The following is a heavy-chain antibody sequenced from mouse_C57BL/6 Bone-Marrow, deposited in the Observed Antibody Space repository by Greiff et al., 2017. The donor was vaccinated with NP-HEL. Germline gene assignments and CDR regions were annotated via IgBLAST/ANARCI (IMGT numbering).Heavy chain of an antibody. CDR2: IYPGSGNT. J-gene: IGHJ2*01. CDR3: AFITTVVDYFDY. V-gene: IGHV1-66*01. Sequence: VQLQQSGPELVKPGASVKISCKASGYSFTSYYIHWVKQRPGQGLEWIGWIYPGSGNTKYNEKFKGKATLTADTSSSTAYMQLSSLTSEDSAVYYCAFITTVVDYFDYWGQGTTLTVSS. D-gene: IGHD1-1*01. CDR1: GYSFTSYY.